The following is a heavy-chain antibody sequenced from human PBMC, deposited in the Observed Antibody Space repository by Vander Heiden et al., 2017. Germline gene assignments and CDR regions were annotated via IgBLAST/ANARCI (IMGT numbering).Heavy chain of an antibody. D-gene: IGHD6-13*01. V-gene: IGHV3-48*02. CDR3: ARAFSQGSFWYSKY. Sequence: ELQLVEPGGALVQPGGSLCLPSLAPGCAFSSYSMNWVRQAPGKGLEWVSYISGDSFAIYYADSVKGRFTISRDNAKNSLYLQMNRLRDEDTALYYCARAFSQGSFWYSKYWGQGTLVTVSS. CDR1: GCAFSSYS. CDR2: ISGDSFAI. J-gene: IGHJ4*02.